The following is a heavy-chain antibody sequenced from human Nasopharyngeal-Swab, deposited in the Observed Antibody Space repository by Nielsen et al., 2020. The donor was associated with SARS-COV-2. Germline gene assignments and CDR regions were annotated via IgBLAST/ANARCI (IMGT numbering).Heavy chain of an antibody. J-gene: IGHJ3*02. D-gene: IGHD3-10*01. CDR1: GGSISSGGYS. V-gene: IGHV4-30-2*01. CDR2: IYHSGST. Sequence: LRLSCAVSGGSISSGGYSWSWIRQPPGKGLEWIGYIYHSGSTYYNPSLKSRVTISVDRSKNQFSLKLSSVTAADTAVYYCARAGSGSYSPDDAFDIWGQGTMVTVSS. CDR3: ARAGSGSYSPDDAFDI.